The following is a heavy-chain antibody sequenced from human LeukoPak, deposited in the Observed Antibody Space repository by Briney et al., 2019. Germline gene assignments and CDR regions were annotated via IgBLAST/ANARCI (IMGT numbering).Heavy chain of an antibody. J-gene: IGHJ3*02. Sequence: SQTLSLTCTISGGSINSGGYYWNWIRQPPGKGLEWSGYIFQSGSTNYNPSLKSRVTISVDTSKNQFSLKLSSVTAADTAVYYCARDRNYDFWSGYGDPFDIWGQGTMVTVSS. CDR2: IFQSGST. V-gene: IGHV4-30-2*01. CDR1: GGSINSGGYY. D-gene: IGHD3-3*01. CDR3: ARDRNYDFWSGYGDPFDI.